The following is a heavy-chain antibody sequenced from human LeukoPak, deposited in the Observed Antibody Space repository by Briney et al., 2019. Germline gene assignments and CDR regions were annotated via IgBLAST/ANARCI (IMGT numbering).Heavy chain of an antibody. CDR3: ASILVRGVIYY. D-gene: IGHD3-10*01. V-gene: IGHV4-61*02. CDR2: IYTSGST. J-gene: IGHJ4*02. CDR1: GGSISSGSYY. Sequence: SETLSLTCTVSGGSISSGSYYWSWIRQPAGKGLEWIGRIYTSGSTNYNPSLKSRVTISVDTSKNQFSLKLSSVTAADTAVYYCASILVRGVIYYWGQGTLVTVSS.